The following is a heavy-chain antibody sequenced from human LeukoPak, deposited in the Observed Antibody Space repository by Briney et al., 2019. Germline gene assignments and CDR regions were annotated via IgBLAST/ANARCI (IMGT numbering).Heavy chain of an antibody. CDR3: TAFFSYDGAFDY. V-gene: IGHV3-64*01. J-gene: IGHJ4*02. CDR1: GFTFSSYA. D-gene: IGHD5-12*01. CDR2: ISSHGGST. Sequence: PGGSLRLSCAASGFTFSSYAMHWVRRAPGKGLEYVSGISSHGGSTYYANSVKGRFTISRDNSKNMLYVQMNSLRAEDTAVYYCTAFFSYDGAFDYWGQGTLVTVSS.